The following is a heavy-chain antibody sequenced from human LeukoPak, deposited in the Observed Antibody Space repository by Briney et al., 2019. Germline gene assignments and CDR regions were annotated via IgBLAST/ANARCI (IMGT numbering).Heavy chain of an antibody. J-gene: IGHJ6*03. Sequence: PSETLSLTCTVSGGSISTYYWSWIRQPAGKGLEWIGRIYTSGSTNYNPSLKSRVTMSVDTSKNQFSLKLSSVTAADTDVYYCVRVIGAPNYYYYMDVWGKGTTVTVSS. CDR3: VRVIGAPNYYYYMDV. V-gene: IGHV4-4*07. CDR2: IYTSGST. CDR1: GGSISTYY. D-gene: IGHD3-22*01.